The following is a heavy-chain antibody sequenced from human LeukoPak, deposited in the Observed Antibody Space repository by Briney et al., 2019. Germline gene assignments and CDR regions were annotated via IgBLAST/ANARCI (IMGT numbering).Heavy chain of an antibody. J-gene: IGHJ3*02. V-gene: IGHV4-38-2*01. CDR2: IYHSGST. CDR3: ARLGARNAFDI. Sequence: SETLSLTCAMSGYSISSGYYWGWVRQPPGKGLECIGIIYHSGSTFFNPSLKSRVTISVDTSKNHLSLKLSSVTAADTAVYYCARLGARNAFDIWGQGTVVTVSS. CDR1: GYSISSGYY.